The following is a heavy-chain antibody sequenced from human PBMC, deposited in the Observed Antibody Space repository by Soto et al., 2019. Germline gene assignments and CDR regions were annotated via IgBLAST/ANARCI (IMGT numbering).Heavy chain of an antibody. Sequence: QVQLQESGPGLVKPSETLSLTCTVSVSGGSVSTGVHYWSWIRQPPGKGLEWIGYIYYSGSTNYNPSLKSRVTISVDTSKNRFSLKLTSVTAADTAVYYCARGYYTSWYWFDRWGRGTLVTGSS. V-gene: IGHV4-61*08. CDR1: GGSVSTGVHY. D-gene: IGHD6-13*01. CDR3: ARGYYTSWYWFDR. J-gene: IGHJ2*01. CDR2: IYYSGST.